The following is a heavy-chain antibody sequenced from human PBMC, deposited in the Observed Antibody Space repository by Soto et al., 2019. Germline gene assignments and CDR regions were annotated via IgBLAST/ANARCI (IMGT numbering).Heavy chain of an antibody. CDR3: AKATATTGSSSWFDP. D-gene: IGHD1-1*01. V-gene: IGHV3-23*01. CDR2: ISGGGGST. J-gene: IGHJ5*02. CDR1: GXTFSTYA. Sequence: LRLSFAASGXTFSTYAMNWVRQAPGKGLEWVSTISGGGGSTYYADSVKGRFTISRDNSKNTLYLQMNSLRVEDTAVYYCAKATATTGSSSWFDPWGQGTLVTSPQ.